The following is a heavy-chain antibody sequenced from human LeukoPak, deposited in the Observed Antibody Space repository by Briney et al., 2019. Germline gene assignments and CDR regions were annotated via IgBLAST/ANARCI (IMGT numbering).Heavy chain of an antibody. Sequence: GGSLRLSCAASGFTFSNYAMTWVRQAPGKGLEWVSCISGSGGSTYYADSVKGRFTISRDNPKNTVYLQMNSLRAEEMAVYYCAKGAFERFGEPSNYWGQGTLVTVSS. CDR1: GFTFSNYA. D-gene: IGHD3-10*01. CDR2: ISGSGGST. J-gene: IGHJ4*02. V-gene: IGHV3-23*01. CDR3: AKGAFERFGEPSNY.